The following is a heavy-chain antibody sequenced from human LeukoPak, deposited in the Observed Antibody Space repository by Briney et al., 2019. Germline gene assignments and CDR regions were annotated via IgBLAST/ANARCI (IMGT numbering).Heavy chain of an antibody. CDR2: ISYDGSNK. D-gene: IGHD6-13*01. V-gene: IGHV3-30-3*01. CDR3: ARDFPYGAAAAGAGAFDI. Sequence: GGSLRLSCAASGFTFSSYAMHWVRQAPGKGLEWVAVISYDGSNKYYADSVKGRFTISRDNSKNTLYLQMNSLRAEDTAVYYCARDFPYGAAAAGAGAFDIWGQGTMVTVPS. CDR1: GFTFSSYA. J-gene: IGHJ3*02.